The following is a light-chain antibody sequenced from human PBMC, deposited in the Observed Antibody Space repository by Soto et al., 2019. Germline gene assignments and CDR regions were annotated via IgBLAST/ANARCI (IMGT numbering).Light chain of an antibody. Sequence: ETVLTQSPGTVSLSPGERATFSCTTSQTVNSDDLAWYQQKPGQAPRLLIYGVFNRATGIPDRFSGSGSGTYFTLTISGLEPEDSAVYYCQQYDGSPRTFGQGTNLEI. CDR3: QQYDGSPRT. J-gene: IGKJ2*01. V-gene: IGKV3-20*01. CDR1: QTVNSDD. CDR2: GVF.